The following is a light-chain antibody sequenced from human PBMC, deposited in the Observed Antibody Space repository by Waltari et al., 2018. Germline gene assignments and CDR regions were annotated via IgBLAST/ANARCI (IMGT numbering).Light chain of an antibody. J-gene: IGKJ4*01. Sequence: DIQMTQSPSSLSASLGDRVTITCRASQSISEYLNWYQHKVGKAPRLLIYAASRLQSGVPSRFSGSGSGTDFSLTISSLQPEDFATYYCQQSYSYPRTFGGGTEVEIK. CDR2: AAS. CDR1: QSISEY. CDR3: QQSYSYPRT. V-gene: IGKV1-39*01.